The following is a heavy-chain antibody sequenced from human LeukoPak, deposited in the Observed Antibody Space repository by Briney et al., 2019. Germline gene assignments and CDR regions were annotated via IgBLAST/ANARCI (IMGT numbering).Heavy chain of an antibody. D-gene: IGHD6-19*01. CDR3: ARVDGSGWLRLDY. J-gene: IGHJ4*02. CDR1: GGSISSYF. V-gene: IGHV4-59*01. Sequence: SETLSLTCTVSGGSISSYFWSWIRQPPGKGLEWIGYIYYSGSTNYSPSLKSRVTISVDTSKNQFSLKLNSVTAADTAVYYCARVDGSGWLRLDYWGQGTRVTVSS. CDR2: IYYSGST.